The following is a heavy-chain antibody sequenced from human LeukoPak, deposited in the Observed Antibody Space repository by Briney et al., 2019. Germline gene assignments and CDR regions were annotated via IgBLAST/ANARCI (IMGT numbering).Heavy chain of an antibody. Sequence: GGALRVSRAASLFTSCSYEMSWVRQALGKGVEWVSYIFSSGSTIYYAHSLRGRFTISRDKATNSLYLQMNSLRAEDTAVYYCAELGITMIGGVWGKGTTVTISS. D-gene: IGHD3-10*02. CDR1: LFTSCSYE. V-gene: IGHV3-48*03. CDR3: AELGITMIGGV. J-gene: IGHJ6*04. CDR2: IFSSGSTI.